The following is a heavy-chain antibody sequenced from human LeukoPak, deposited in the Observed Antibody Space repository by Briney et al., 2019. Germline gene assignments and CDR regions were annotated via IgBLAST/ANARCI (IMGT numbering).Heavy chain of an antibody. J-gene: IGHJ6*03. CDR1: GFTVSSNY. Sequence: GGSLRLSCAASGFTVSSNYMSWVRQAPGKGLEWVSVIYSGGSTYYADSVKGRFTIPRDNSKNTLYLQMNSLRAEDTAVYYCARGSAPTVTTLGYYYYYMDVWGKGTTVTVSS. V-gene: IGHV3-53*01. CDR3: ARGSAPTVTTLGYYYYYMDV. CDR2: IYSGGST. D-gene: IGHD4-11*01.